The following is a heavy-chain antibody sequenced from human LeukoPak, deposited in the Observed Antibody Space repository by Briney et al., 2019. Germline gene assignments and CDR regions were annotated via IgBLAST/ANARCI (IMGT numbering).Heavy chain of an antibody. CDR3: AREGRGSDHIDY. CDR2: IYYSGST. Sequence: SQTLSLTCTVSGGSISSGGYYWSWIRQHPGKGLEWIGYIYYSGSTYYNPSLKSRVTISADTSKNQFSLKLSSVTAADTAVYYCAREGRGSDHIDYWGQGTLVTVSS. D-gene: IGHD3-10*01. J-gene: IGHJ4*02. CDR1: GGSISSGGYY. V-gene: IGHV4-31*03.